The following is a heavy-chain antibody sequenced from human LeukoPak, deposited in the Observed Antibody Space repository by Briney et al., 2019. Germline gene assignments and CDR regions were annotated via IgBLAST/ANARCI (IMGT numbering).Heavy chain of an antibody. CDR1: GYTFTRYG. Sequence: ASVKVSCKASGYTFTRYGISGVRQAPGQGLEWMGWISAYNGNTNYAQKLQGRVTMTTDTSTSTAFMELRSLRSDDTAVYYCARAPMVRGVAHYNWFDPWGQGTLVTVSS. CDR2: ISAYNGNT. CDR3: ARAPMVRGVAHYNWFDP. D-gene: IGHD3-10*01. J-gene: IGHJ5*02. V-gene: IGHV1-18*04.